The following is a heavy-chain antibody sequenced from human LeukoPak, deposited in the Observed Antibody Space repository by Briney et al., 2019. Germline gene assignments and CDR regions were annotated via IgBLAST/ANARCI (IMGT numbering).Heavy chain of an antibody. J-gene: IGHJ6*02. Sequence: GGSLRLSCAASGFTFSSYGMHWVCQAPGKGLEWVAVISYDGSNKYYADSVKGRFTISRDNSKNTLYLQMNSLRAEDTAVYYCAKDGKSITIFGVVIPPGRSSRYYYGMDVWGQGTTVTVSS. D-gene: IGHD3-3*01. CDR1: GFTFSSYG. CDR2: ISYDGSNK. CDR3: AKDGKSITIFGVVIPPGRSSRYYYGMDV. V-gene: IGHV3-30*18.